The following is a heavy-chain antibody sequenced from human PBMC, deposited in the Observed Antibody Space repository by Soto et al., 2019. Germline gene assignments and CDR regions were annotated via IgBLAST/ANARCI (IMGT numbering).Heavy chain of an antibody. V-gene: IGHV4-4*07. CDR2: IHSSGST. CDR3: ARLREGSPADF. Sequence: SETLSLTCTVSGASMNSYHWSWIRQPAGKGLEWIGHIHSSGSTNYNPSLKSRVTMSVDTSKNQFSLDLSSVTAADTAVYFCARLREGSPADFWGQGTLVTVSS. CDR1: GASMNSYH. J-gene: IGHJ4*02. D-gene: IGHD1-26*01.